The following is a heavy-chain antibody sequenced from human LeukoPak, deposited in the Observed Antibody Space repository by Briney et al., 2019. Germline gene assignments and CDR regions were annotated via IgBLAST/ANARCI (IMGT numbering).Heavy chain of an antibody. CDR1: GFTFSSYG. D-gene: IGHD1-26*01. Sequence: GGSLRLSCAASGFTFSSYGMHWVRQAPGKGLEWVAFIRYDGSNKYYADSVEGRFTISRDNSKNTLYLQMNSLRAEDTAVYYCGRPIVGASAPIDYWGQGSLVTVSS. CDR2: IRYDGSNK. CDR3: GRPIVGASAPIDY. J-gene: IGHJ4*02. V-gene: IGHV3-30*02.